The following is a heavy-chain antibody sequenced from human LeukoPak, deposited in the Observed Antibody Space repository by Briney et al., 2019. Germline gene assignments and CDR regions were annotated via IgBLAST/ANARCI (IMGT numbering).Heavy chain of an antibody. Sequence: GGSLRLSCAASGFTFSSYAMSWVRQAPGKGLEWVSAISGSGGSTYYADSVKGRFTISRDNSKNTLYLQMDSLRAGDTAVYYCAKGGSGYYTHWGQGTLVTVSS. CDR3: AKGGSGYYTH. J-gene: IGHJ4*02. D-gene: IGHD3-3*01. V-gene: IGHV3-23*01. CDR1: GFTFSSYA. CDR2: ISGSGGST.